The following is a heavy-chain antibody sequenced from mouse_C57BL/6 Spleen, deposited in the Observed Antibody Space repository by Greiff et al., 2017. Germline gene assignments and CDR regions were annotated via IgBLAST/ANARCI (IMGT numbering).Heavy chain of an antibody. J-gene: IGHJ3*01. CDR2: INPSSGYT. CDR1: GYTFTSYT. V-gene: IGHV1-4*01. CDR3: ARANYSNPAWFAD. Sequence: VQLQQSGAELARPGASVKMSCKASGYTFTSYTMHWVKQRPGQGLEWIGYINPSSGYTKYNQKFKDKATLTADKSSSTAYMQLSSLTSEDSAVYYCARANYSNPAWFADWGQGTLGTVSA. D-gene: IGHD2-5*01.